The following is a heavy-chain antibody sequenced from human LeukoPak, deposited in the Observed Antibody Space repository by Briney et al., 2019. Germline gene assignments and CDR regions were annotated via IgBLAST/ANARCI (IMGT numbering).Heavy chain of an antibody. Sequence: GGSLRLSCVVSGFNFDGYGMNWVRQAPGKGLEWVAVISYDGSNKYYADSVKGRFTISRDNSKNTLYLQMNSLRAEDTAVYYCAKGRGDYWGQGTLVTVSS. V-gene: IGHV3-30*18. D-gene: IGHD1-26*01. CDR1: GFNFDGYG. CDR2: ISYDGSNK. J-gene: IGHJ4*02. CDR3: AKGRGDY.